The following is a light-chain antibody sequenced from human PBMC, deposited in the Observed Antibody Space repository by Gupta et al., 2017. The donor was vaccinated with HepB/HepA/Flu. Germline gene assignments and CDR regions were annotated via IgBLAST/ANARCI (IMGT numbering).Light chain of an antibody. V-gene: IGKV4-1*01. J-gene: IGKJ2*02. Sequence: DIVMTQSPDSLAVSLGERATINCKSSQSVLYSSNNKNYLAWYQQKPGQPPKLLIYWASTREAGVTDRFSGSGCGKNXSLTISXRQEEDVAVYYCQQHDSSPSCTFGXGTKVEIK. CDR3: QQHDSSPSCT. CDR2: WAS. CDR1: QSVLYSSNNKNY.